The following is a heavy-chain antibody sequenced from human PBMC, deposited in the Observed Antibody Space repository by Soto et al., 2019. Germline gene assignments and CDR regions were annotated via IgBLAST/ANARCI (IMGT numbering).Heavy chain of an antibody. CDR1: GGSISSGDYY. J-gene: IGHJ5*02. V-gene: IGHV4-30-4*01. Sequence: QVQLQESGPGLVKPSQTLSLTCTVSGGSISSGDYYWSWIRQPPGKGLEWIGYIYYSGSTYYNPSLKSRLTMSVDTSKNQFSLKLSSVTAADTAVYYCARDVIAAGSWFDPWGQGTLVTVSS. D-gene: IGHD6-13*01. CDR2: IYYSGST. CDR3: ARDVIAAGSWFDP.